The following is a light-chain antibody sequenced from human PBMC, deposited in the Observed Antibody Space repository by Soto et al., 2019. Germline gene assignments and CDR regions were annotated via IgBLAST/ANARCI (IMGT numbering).Light chain of an antibody. Sequence: DIVMTQSPLSLPVTPGEPASISCKSSQSLLYHNGYNYLDWYLQKPGQSPQLLIYLGSNRASGVPDRFSGSGSGTDFTLKISRVEADDVGVYYCMQRIEFPITFGQGTRLEIK. J-gene: IGKJ5*01. CDR3: MQRIEFPIT. V-gene: IGKV2-28*01. CDR2: LGS. CDR1: QSLLYHNGYNY.